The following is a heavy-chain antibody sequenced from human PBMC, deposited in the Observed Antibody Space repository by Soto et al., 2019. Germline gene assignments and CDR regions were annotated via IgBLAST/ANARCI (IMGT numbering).Heavy chain of an antibody. J-gene: IGHJ6*02. CDR1: GYPFTKYY. D-gene: IGHD6-19*01. V-gene: IGHV1-46*01. Sequence: GASVKVSCKASGYPFTKYYMHWVRQAPGQGLEWMGVINLSGGSVSNAQKFQGGVTMTRDTSTSTVYMGLSSLRSEDTAVYYCALSPAGGIAVTDGNGVDVWRQGTTFTVSS. CDR3: ALSPAGGIAVTDGNGVDV. CDR2: INLSGGSV.